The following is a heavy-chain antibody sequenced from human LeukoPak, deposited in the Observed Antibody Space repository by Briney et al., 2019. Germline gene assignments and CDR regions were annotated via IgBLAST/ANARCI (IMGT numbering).Heavy chain of an antibody. CDR3: ARVLYCSSPRCYRGNDY. CDR1: GFTFSSYS. J-gene: IGHJ4*02. V-gene: IGHV3-21*01. CDR2: ISSSSSYI. Sequence: PGGSLRLSCAASGFTFSSYSMNWVRQAPGKGLEWVSSISSSSSYIYYADSVKGRFTISRDNAKNSLYLHMNSLRAEDTAVYYCARVLYCSSPRCYRGNDYWGQGTLVTVSS. D-gene: IGHD2-2*01.